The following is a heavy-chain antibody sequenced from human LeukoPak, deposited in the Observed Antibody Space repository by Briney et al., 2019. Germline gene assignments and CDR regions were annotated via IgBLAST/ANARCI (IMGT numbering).Heavy chain of an antibody. J-gene: IGHJ4*02. CDR1: GGSMSSYY. Sequence: SETLSLTCTVSGGSMSSYYWSWFRQPPGKGLEWIGYIYYSGNTNYNSSLKSRVTISVDTSKNQFSLRLSSVTAADTAVYYCARGGWYEDYWGQGTLVTVSP. D-gene: IGHD6-19*01. V-gene: IGHV4-59*01. CDR2: IYYSGNT. CDR3: ARGGWYEDY.